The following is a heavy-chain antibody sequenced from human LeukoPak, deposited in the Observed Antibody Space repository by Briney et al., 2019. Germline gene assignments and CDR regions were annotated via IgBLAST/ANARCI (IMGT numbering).Heavy chain of an antibody. D-gene: IGHD2-2*02. CDR1: GGSISSGGYY. J-gene: IGHJ3*02. V-gene: IGHV4-31*03. CDR3: ASSGYRGDAFDI. CDR2: IYYSGST. Sequence: PSETLSLNCTVSGGSISSGGYYWIWIRQHPGKGLEWIGYIYYSGSTYYNPSLKSRVTISVDTSKNQFSLKLSSVTAADTAVYYCASSGYRGDAFDIWGQGTMVTVSS.